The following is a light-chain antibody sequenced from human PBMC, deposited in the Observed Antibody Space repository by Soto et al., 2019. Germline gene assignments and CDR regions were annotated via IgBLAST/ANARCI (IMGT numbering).Light chain of an antibody. Sequence: QLVLTQPPSVSEAPRQRVTISCSGSSSNIGNNAVNWYQQFPGKAPKLLIYYDELLPSGVSDRFSGSKSGTSASLAISGLQSDDEADYYCSAWDDSLNAVVFGGGTKLTVL. CDR3: SAWDDSLNAVV. CDR2: YDE. CDR1: SSNIGNNA. J-gene: IGLJ2*01. V-gene: IGLV1-36*01.